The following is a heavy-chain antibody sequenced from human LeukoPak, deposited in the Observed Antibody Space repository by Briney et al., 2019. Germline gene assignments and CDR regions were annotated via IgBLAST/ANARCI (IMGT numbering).Heavy chain of an antibody. CDR1: GFTFSSAW. CDR3: TRDYSYAMAV. V-gene: IGHV3-74*01. J-gene: IGHJ6*02. CDR2: MNSGGSST. Sequence: GGSLRLSCAASGFTFSSAWMNWVRRTPGKGLVWVSRMNSGGSSTNYADSVKGRFTISRDNAPTMLNLQMNSLRAEDTAIYYCTRDYSYAMAVWGQGTPVTVSS. D-gene: IGHD2-21*01.